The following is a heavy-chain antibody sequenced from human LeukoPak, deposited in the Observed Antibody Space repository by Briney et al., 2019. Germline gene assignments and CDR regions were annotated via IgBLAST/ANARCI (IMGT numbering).Heavy chain of an antibody. V-gene: IGHV4-61*02. CDR2: IYTSGST. CDR3: ARMPPVGGSYVY. D-gene: IGHD1-26*01. Sequence: SQTLSLTCTVSGGSISSGSYYWSWIRQPAGKGLEWIGRIYTSGSTNYNPSLKSRVTISVDTSKNQFSLRLSSVTAADTAVYYCARMPPVGGSYVYWGQGTLVTVSS. CDR1: GGSISSGSYY. J-gene: IGHJ4*02.